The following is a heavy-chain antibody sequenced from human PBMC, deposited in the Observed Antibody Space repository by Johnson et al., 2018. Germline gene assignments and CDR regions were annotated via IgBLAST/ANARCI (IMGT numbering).Heavy chain of an antibody. CDR2: ISYDGSNK. V-gene: IGHV3-30*18. J-gene: IGHJ1*01. CDR3: AKDLSFYDSSGYYHAEYFQH. CDR1: GFTFSSYG. D-gene: IGHD3-22*01. Sequence: QVQLVESGGGVVQPGRSLRLSCAASGFTFSSYGMHWVRQAPGKGLEWVAVISYDGSNKYYTDSVKGRFTISRENSKNTLYLQMNSLRAEDTAVYYCAKDLSFYDSSGYYHAEYFQHWGQGTLVTVSS.